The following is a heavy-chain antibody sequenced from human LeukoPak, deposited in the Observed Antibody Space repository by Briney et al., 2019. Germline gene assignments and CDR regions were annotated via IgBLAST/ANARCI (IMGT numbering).Heavy chain of an antibody. CDR2: IIPIFGTA. Sequence: SVKVSCKASGGTFSSYAISWVRQAPGQGLEWMGGIIPIFGTANYAQKFQGRVTITADKSTSTAYMELSSLRSEDTAVYYCAFSVISSSWGYYYCYMDVWGKGTTVTVSS. D-gene: IGHD6-13*01. J-gene: IGHJ6*03. CDR3: AFSVISSSWGYYYCYMDV. V-gene: IGHV1-69*06. CDR1: GGTFSSYA.